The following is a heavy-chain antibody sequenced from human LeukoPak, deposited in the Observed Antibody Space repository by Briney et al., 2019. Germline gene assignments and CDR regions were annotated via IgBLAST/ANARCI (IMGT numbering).Heavy chain of an antibody. Sequence: SETLSLTCTVSGYSISSGYYWGWIRQPPGKGREWIANIYHSGSTYYNPSLKSRVTMSVDTSKNQFSLKLSSVTAADTAVYYCARDGVGRTTYFDSWGQGTLVTVSS. J-gene: IGHJ4*02. CDR3: ARDGVGRTTYFDS. V-gene: IGHV4-38-2*02. D-gene: IGHD3-3*01. CDR2: IYHSGST. CDR1: GYSISSGYY.